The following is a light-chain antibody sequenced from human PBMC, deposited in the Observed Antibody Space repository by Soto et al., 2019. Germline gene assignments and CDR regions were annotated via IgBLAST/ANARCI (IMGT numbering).Light chain of an antibody. V-gene: IGKV1-5*01. CDR1: QSIGNW. CDR2: DAS. Sequence: DVQLTQAPSTLSASVGDRVTITCRVSQSIGNWLAWYQQKPGKAPNLLIYDASTLENGVPSRFSGSASGTDFTLTISSLQPYDFATYYCQQYNSYSPRTFGQGTKVDIK. J-gene: IGKJ1*01. CDR3: QQYNSYSPRT.